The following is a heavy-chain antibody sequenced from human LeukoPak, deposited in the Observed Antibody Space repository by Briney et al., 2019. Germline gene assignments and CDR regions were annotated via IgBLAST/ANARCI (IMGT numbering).Heavy chain of an antibody. CDR2: INHSGST. Sequence: SQTLSLTCAVSGVSISSGGYSWSWIRQPPGKGLEWIGEINHSGSTNYNPSLKSRVTISVDTSKNQFSLKLSSVTAADTAVYYCARAAAQIHYYYYYYMDVWGKGTTVTVSS. V-gene: IGHV4-30-2*01. CDR1: GVSISSGGYS. CDR3: ARAAAQIHYYYYYYMDV. D-gene: IGHD2-2*01. J-gene: IGHJ6*03.